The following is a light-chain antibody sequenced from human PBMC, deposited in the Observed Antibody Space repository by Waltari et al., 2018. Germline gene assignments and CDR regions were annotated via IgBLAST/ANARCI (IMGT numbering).Light chain of an antibody. Sequence: QSVLTQPPSASGTPGQRVTISCSGSSSNIGRNAVNWYQQLPGTAPKLLIYFNNQRPSGVPDRFSVSKSGTSASLAISGLQSEDEADYYCAAWDDSLNGPVFGGGTKLTVL. CDR1: SSNIGRNA. CDR2: FNN. J-gene: IGLJ2*01. CDR3: AAWDDSLNGPV. V-gene: IGLV1-44*01.